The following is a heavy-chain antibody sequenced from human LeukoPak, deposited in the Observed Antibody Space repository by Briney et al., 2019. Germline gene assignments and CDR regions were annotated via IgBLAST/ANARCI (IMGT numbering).Heavy chain of an antibody. Sequence: TGGSLRLSCVASGLTFGNYGMNWVRQAPGKGLEWVSSIGGSGSTTYYADSVGGRFTISRDNSKNSMYLQMSSLRAEDTAIYYCAEVESSYCRIWGQGTLVTVSS. CDR3: AEVESSYCRI. D-gene: IGHD3-10*01. CDR2: IGGSGSTT. J-gene: IGHJ4*02. V-gene: IGHV3-23*01. CDR1: GLTFGNYG.